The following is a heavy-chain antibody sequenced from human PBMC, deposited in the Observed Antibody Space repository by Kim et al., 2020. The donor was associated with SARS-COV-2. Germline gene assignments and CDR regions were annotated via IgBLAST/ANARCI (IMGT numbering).Heavy chain of an antibody. Sequence: SVKVSCKASGGTFSSYAISWVRQAPGQGLEWMGGIIPIFGTANYAQKFQGRVTITADESTSTAYMELSSLRSEDTAVYYCASEYYGSGAPPYYYYGMDVWGQGTTVTVSS. D-gene: IGHD3-10*01. CDR1: GGTFSSYA. J-gene: IGHJ6*02. CDR2: IIPIFGTA. V-gene: IGHV1-69*13. CDR3: ASEYYGSGAPPYYYYGMDV.